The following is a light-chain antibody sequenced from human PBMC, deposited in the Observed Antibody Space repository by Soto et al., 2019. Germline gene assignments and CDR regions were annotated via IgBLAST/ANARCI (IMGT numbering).Light chain of an antibody. CDR1: QNVHGN. V-gene: IGKV3-15*01. CDR3: NQYNKWTPYT. CDR2: SFS. Sequence: EIVLTQSPATLSVSPGESATLSCRASQNVHGNLAWYQQQPGQAPRLLLYSFSIRATGIPARFSGSGTGTEFTLTISSLQSEDCAVYFCNQYNKWTPYTFGQGTKLDIK. J-gene: IGKJ2*01.